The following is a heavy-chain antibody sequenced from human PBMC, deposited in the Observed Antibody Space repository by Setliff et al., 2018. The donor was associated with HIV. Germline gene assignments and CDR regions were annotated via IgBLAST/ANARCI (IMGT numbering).Heavy chain of an antibody. D-gene: IGHD3-3*02. CDR3: AREHFWSGYYSYDAFDI. V-gene: IGHV4-4*09. Sequence: PSETLSLTCSVSGGSISGYYWTWIRQPPGKGLEWIGYIYSSGSTNYNPSLKSRVTISVDTPKNQFSLKLSSVTAADTAVYYCAREHFWSGYYSYDAFDIWGQGTMVTVSS. J-gene: IGHJ3*02. CDR1: GGSISGYY. CDR2: IYSSGST.